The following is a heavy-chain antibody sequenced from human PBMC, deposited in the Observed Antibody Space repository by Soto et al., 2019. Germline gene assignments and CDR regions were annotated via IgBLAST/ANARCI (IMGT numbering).Heavy chain of an antibody. CDR1: GGSISSGGYY. CDR2: IYYSGST. CDR3: ARSLKRGAMVRGVNYYGMDV. J-gene: IGHJ6*02. V-gene: IGHV4-31*03. Sequence: PSETLSLTCTVSGGSISSGGYYWSWIRQHPGKGLEWIGYIYYSGSTYYNPSLKSRVTISVDTSKNQFSLKLSSVTAADTAVYYCARSLKRGAMVRGVNYYGMDVWGQGTTVTVSS. D-gene: IGHD3-10*01.